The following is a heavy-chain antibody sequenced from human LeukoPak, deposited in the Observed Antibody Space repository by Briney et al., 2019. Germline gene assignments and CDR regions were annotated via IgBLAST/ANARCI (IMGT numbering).Heavy chain of an antibody. V-gene: IGHV1-2*06. CDR1: GYTFTGYY. CDR3: ARGTAMVTPPSF. D-gene: IGHD5-18*01. CDR2: INPNSGGT. J-gene: IGHJ4*02. Sequence: ASVKVSCKASGYTFTGYYMHWVRQAPGQGLEWMGRINPNSGGTNYAQKFQGRVTMTRDTSISTAYVELSRLRSDDTAVYYCARGTAMVTPPSFWGQGTLVTVSS.